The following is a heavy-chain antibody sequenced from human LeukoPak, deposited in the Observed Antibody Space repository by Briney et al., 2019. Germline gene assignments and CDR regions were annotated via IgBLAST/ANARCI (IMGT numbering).Heavy chain of an antibody. D-gene: IGHD6-13*01. Sequence: GGSLRLSCAASGFTFSTFSMDWVRQAPGRGLQWLSYISSTSNTIYYADSLKGRFTISRDNAKNSLYLQIDSLSVEDTAVYYCARMGIAAAGVDYWGQGTLVTVPS. V-gene: IGHV3-48*01. CDR1: GFTFSTFS. J-gene: IGHJ4*02. CDR3: ARMGIAAAGVDY. CDR2: ISSTSNTI.